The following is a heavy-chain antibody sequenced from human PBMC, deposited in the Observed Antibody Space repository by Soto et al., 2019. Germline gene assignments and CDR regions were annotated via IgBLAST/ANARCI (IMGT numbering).Heavy chain of an antibody. D-gene: IGHD3-10*01. CDR3: ARTDFGSEYFDY. V-gene: IGHV1-69*13. CDR1: GGTFSSYA. CDR2: IIPIFGTA. Sequence: SVKVSCKASGGTFSSYAISWVRQAPGQGLEWMGGIIPIFGTANYAQKFQGRVTITADESTSTAYMELSSLRSEDTAVYYCARTDFGSEYFDYWGQGTLVTVSS. J-gene: IGHJ4*02.